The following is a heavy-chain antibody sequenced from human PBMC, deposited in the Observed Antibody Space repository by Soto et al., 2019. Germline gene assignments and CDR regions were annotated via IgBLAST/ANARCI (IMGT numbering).Heavy chain of an antibody. CDR1: GYTLTSYA. Sequence: ASVKVSCKASGYTLTSYAGNWVRQAPGQRLEWMGWINAGNGNTKYSQKFQGRVTINRDTSASTAYMELSSLRAEDTAVYYCVRDMQLWRLDSWGQGTLVTVSS. CDR2: INAGNGNT. V-gene: IGHV1-3*01. J-gene: IGHJ4*02. D-gene: IGHD2-21*01. CDR3: VRDMQLWRLDS.